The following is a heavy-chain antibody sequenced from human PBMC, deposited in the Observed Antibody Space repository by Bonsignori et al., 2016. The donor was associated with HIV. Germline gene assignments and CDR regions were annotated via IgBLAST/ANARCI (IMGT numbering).Heavy chain of an antibody. Sequence: QVQLQQWGAGLLKPSETLSLTCAVYGGSFSGYYWSWIRQPPREGAWSGLGKVNHSGSTNYNPSLKSRVTISVDTSKNQFSLKLSSVTAADTAVYYCARRWRHYYGSGSYSISDVFDYWGQGTLVTVSS. CDR2: VNHSGST. J-gene: IGHJ4*02. CDR1: GGSFSGYY. D-gene: IGHD3-10*01. V-gene: IGHV4-34*01. CDR3: ARRWRHYYGSGSYSISDVFDY.